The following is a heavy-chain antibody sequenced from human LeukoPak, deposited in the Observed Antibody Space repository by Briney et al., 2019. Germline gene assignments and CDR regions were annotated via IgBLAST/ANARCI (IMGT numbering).Heavy chain of an antibody. D-gene: IGHD3-16*01. V-gene: IGHV3-30-3*01. CDR3: ARISLAFGMDV. J-gene: IGHJ6*02. CDR2: ISYDANKQ. CDR1: GFTFSSYT. Sequence: QTGGSLRLSSAVSGFTFSSYTMHWVRQAPGKGLEWVALISYDANKQFQSDSVKGRFTISRDNSKNTLYLQMNSLRVEDTAVYYCARISLAFGMDVWGQGTTVIVSS.